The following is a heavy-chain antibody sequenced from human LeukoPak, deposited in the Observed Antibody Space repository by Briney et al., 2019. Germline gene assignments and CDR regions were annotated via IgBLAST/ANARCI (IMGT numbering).Heavy chain of an antibody. J-gene: IGHJ5*02. V-gene: IGHV3-74*01. Sequence: GGSLRLSCAASGFTFSSYWMHWVRQAPGKGLVWVSRINSDGSSTSYADSVKGRFTIPRDNAKNTLYLQMNSLRAEDTAVYYCARVFISSIADWFDPWGQGTLVTVSS. CDR3: ARVFISSIADWFDP. CDR1: GFTFSSYW. CDR2: INSDGSST. D-gene: IGHD6-6*01.